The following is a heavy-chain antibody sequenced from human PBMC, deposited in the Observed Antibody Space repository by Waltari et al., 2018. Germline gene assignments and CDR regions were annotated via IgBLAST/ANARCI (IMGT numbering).Heavy chain of an antibody. D-gene: IGHD5-12*01. CDR1: GYTLTELS. CDR2: FDPEDGET. CDR3: ATGYSGYEDFDY. Sequence: QVQLVQSGAAVKKPGASVKVSCTVSGYTLTELSMHWVRQAPGKGLEWMGGFDPEDGETIYAQKFQGRVTMTEDTSTDTAYMELSSLRSEDTAVYYCATGYSGYEDFDYWGQGTLVTVSS. V-gene: IGHV1-24*01. J-gene: IGHJ4*02.